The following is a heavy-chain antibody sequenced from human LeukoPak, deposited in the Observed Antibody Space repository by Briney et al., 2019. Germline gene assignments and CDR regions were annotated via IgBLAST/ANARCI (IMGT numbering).Heavy chain of an antibody. CDR3: ARDGRLGTAMVYRVFDS. Sequence: SETLSLTCTVSGGSISSSSYYWGWIRQPPGKGLEWIGSIYYSGNTYYNPSLKSRVTISVDTSKNQFSLKLSSVTAADTAVYFCARDGRLGTAMVYRVFDSRGQGTLVTVSS. J-gene: IGHJ5*01. V-gene: IGHV4-39*07. CDR1: GGSISSSSYY. D-gene: IGHD5-18*01. CDR2: IYYSGNT.